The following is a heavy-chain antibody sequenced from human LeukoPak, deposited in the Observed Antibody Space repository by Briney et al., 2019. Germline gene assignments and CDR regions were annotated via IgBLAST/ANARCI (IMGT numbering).Heavy chain of an antibody. CDR1: GFTFSSYA. D-gene: IGHD3-22*01. CDR2: IRGSGGST. Sequence: PGGSLRLSCAASGFTFSSYAMSWVRQAPGKGLEWVSAIRGSGGSTNYADSVKGRFTISRDNSKNTLYLQMNSLRAEDTAVYYCAKDQHYDSSGYPLADAFDIWGQGTMVTVSS. V-gene: IGHV3-23*01. J-gene: IGHJ3*02. CDR3: AKDQHYDSSGYPLADAFDI.